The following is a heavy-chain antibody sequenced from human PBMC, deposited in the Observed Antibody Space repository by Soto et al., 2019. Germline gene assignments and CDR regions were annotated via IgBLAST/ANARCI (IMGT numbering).Heavy chain of an antibody. CDR2: IYYCGRS. D-gene: IGHD5-12*01. Sequence: SETLSLPCPVSGGSISSGDYYWSWLRQPPGKGLEYIGYIYYCGRSHYNPSPTSRVTISLDTSRNQFSLKLSYLTAAETAVYFCARARVATTGGKYVWGQGTAVTVSS. J-gene: IGHJ6*02. V-gene: IGHV4-30-4*01. CDR3: ARARVATTGGKYV. CDR1: GGSISSGDYY.